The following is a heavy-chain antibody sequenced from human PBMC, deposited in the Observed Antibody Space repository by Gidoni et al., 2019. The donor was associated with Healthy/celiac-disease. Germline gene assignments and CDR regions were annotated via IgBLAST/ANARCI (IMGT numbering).Heavy chain of an antibody. CDR1: GCTFSSYA. Sequence: EVQLLESGGGLVQPGGSLRLSCADSGCTFSSYAMSWVRQAQVKGLEWVSAISGSGGSTYYADSVKGRFTISRDNSKNTLYLQMNSLRAEDTAVYYCAKDIAARRRGVFDYWGQGTLVTVSS. V-gene: IGHV3-23*01. J-gene: IGHJ4*02. CDR2: ISGSGGST. CDR3: AKDIAARRRGVFDY. D-gene: IGHD6-6*01.